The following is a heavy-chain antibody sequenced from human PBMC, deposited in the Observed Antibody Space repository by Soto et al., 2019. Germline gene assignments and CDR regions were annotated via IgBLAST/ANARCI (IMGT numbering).Heavy chain of an antibody. CDR3: ARHFASEYYYYYGMGV. V-gene: IGHV4-39*01. Sequence: SETISVPYTVLGGPIIGSSCCWRLIQKPRWKGLEWIGSIYYSGSTYYNPSLKSRVTISVDTSKNQFSLKMSAVTAADTAVYYCARHFASEYYYYYGMGVWGQGTTVTLSS. J-gene: IGHJ6*02. CDR1: GGPIIGSSCC. CDR2: IYYSGST.